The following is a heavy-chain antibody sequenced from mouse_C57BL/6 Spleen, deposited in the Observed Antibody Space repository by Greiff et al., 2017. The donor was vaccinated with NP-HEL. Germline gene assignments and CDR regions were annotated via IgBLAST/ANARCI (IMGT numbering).Heavy chain of an antibody. CDR2: IYPGSGST. V-gene: IGHV1-55*01. CDR1: GYTFTSYW. J-gene: IGHJ3*01. D-gene: IGHD3-2*02. CDR3: ARAAAQSTYWFDY. Sequence: QVQLQQPGAELVKPGASVKMSCKASGYTFTSYWITWVKQRPGQGLEWIGDIYPGSGSTNYNEKFKSKATLTVDTSSSTAYMQLSSLTSEDSAVDYCARAAAQSTYWFDYWGQGTLVTVSA.